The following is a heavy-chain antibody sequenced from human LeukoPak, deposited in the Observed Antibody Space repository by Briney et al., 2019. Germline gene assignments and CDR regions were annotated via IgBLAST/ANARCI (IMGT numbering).Heavy chain of an antibody. CDR1: GYTFTSYD. D-gene: IGHD3-10*01. CDR2: MNPNSGNT. Sequence: ASVKVSCKASGYTFTSYDINWVRQATGQGLEWMGWMNPNSGNTGYAQKFQGRVTMTRNTSISTAYMELSSLRSEDTAVYYCARGEGYYGSGSYYTNFDYWDQGTLVTVSS. J-gene: IGHJ4*02. CDR3: ARGEGYYGSGSYYTNFDY. V-gene: IGHV1-8*01.